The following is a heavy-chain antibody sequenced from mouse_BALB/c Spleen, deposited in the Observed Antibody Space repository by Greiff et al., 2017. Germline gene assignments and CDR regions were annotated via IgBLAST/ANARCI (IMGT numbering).Heavy chain of an antibody. CDR3: ARDALYGYERYFDV. CDR2: SRNKANDYTT. V-gene: IGHV7-1*02. J-gene: IGHJ1*01. CDR1: GFTFSDFY. Sequence: EVKLMESGGGLVQPGGSLRLSCATSGFTFSDFYMEWVRQPPGKRLEWIAASRNKANDYTTEYSASVKGRFIVSRDTSQSILYLQMNALRAEDTAIYYCARDALYGYERYFDVWGAGTTVTVSS. D-gene: IGHD2-2*01.